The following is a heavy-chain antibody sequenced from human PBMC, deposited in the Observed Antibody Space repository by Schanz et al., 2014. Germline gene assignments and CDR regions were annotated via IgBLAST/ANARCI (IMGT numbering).Heavy chain of an antibody. CDR2: ITTSTSYT. CDR3: ARENLNWEAFDI. V-gene: IGHV3-11*05. J-gene: IGHJ3*02. CDR1: GFTFSDNF. D-gene: IGHD7-27*01. Sequence: QVQLVESGGGLVKPGGSLRLSCAASGFTFSDNFMSWIRQAPGKGLEWISYITTSTSYTNYADSVKGRFTISRDNAKKSLYLQMNSLRVEDTAVYYCARENLNWEAFDIWGQGTVVTVSS.